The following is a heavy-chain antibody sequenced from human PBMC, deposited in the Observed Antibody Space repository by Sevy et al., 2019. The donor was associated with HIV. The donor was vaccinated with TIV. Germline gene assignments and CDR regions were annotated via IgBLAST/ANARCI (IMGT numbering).Heavy chain of an antibody. CDR2: IRSKANNYAT. CDR3: TRLGGTVVTPYYAMDV. CDR1: RFTFGGSA. D-gene: IGHD2-21*02. J-gene: IGHJ6*02. V-gene: IGHV3-73*01. Sequence: GESLKISCAASRFTFGGSAMHWVRQASGKGLEWVGRIRSKANNYATAHAASVKGRFTISRDDSKNTAYLQMNSLKTEDTAVYYCTRLGGTVVTPYYAMDVWGQGTTVTVSS.